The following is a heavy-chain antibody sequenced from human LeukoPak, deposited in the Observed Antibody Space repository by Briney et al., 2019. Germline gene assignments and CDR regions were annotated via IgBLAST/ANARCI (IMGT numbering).Heavy chain of an antibody. D-gene: IGHD3-10*01. CDR2: IWYDGSNK. CDR1: GFTFTSSW. J-gene: IGHJ4*02. Sequence: PGGSLRLSCAASGFTFTSSWMTWVRQAPGKGLEWVAAIWYDGSNKYYADSVKGRFTISRDNSKNTLYLQMNSLRAEDTAVYYCARDSGLDYWGQGTLVTVSS. CDR3: ARDSGLDY. V-gene: IGHV3-33*08.